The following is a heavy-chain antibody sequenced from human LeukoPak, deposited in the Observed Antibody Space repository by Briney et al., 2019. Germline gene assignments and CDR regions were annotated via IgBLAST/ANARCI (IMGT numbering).Heavy chain of an antibody. J-gene: IGHJ3*02. V-gene: IGHV3-7*01. CDR3: ARDHEI. CDR2: IKQDESEK. Sequence: GGSLRLSCSASGFIFSSYWMSWVRQAPGKGLEWVAIIKQDESEKYYVDPVKGRFTISRDNAKNSLYLQMNSLRAEDTAVYYCARDHEIWGQGTMVTVSS. CDR1: GFIFSSYW.